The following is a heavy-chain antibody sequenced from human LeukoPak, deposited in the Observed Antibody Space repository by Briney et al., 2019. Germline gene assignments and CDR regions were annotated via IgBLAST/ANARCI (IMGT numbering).Heavy chain of an antibody. Sequence: PSGTLSLTCTVSGDSINSLDLWSWVRQPPGKGLEWIGEMYLSGTTHSNPSVKSRVTISIDKSKNQFFLNLSSVTAADTAVYYCAKDLVAKYYFDYWGQGTLVTVSS. D-gene: IGHD2-15*01. J-gene: IGHJ4*02. CDR3: AKDLVAKYYFDY. CDR1: GDSINSLDL. CDR2: MYLSGTT. V-gene: IGHV4-4*02.